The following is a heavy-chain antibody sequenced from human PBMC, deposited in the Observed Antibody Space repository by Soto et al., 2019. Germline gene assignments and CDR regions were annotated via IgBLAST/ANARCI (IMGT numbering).Heavy chain of an antibody. D-gene: IGHD7-27*01. CDR2: IIPIFGTA. Sequence: QVQLVQSGAEVKKPGSSVKVSCKASGGTFSSYAISWVRQAPGQGLEWMGGIIPIFGTANYAQKFQGRVTITADESTSTDYMELSRLRSEDTAVYYCARDLGRYYYYGMDVWGQGTTVTVSS. J-gene: IGHJ6*02. CDR1: GGTFSSYA. CDR3: ARDLGRYYYYGMDV. V-gene: IGHV1-69*12.